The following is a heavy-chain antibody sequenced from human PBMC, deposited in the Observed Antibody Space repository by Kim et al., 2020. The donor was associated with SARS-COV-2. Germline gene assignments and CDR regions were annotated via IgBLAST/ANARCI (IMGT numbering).Heavy chain of an antibody. CDR2: INHSGST. CDR3: ARGRGASRGRFDY. D-gene: IGHD6-19*01. CDR1: GGSFSGYY. Sequence: SETLSLTCAVYGGSFSGYYWSWIRQPQGKGLEWIGEINHSGSTNYNPSLKSRVTISVDTSKNQFSLKLSSVTAADTAVYYCARGRGASRGRFDYWGQGTLVTVSS. J-gene: IGHJ4*02. V-gene: IGHV4-34*01.